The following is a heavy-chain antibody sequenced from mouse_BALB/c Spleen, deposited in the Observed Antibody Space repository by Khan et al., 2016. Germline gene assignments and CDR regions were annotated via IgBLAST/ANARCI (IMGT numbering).Heavy chain of an antibody. CDR1: GDSITSGY. J-gene: IGHJ2*01. V-gene: IGHV3-8*02. D-gene: IGHD3-2*01. Sequence: EVQLQESGPSLVKPSQTLTLTCSVTGDSITSGYWNWIRKLPGNKLEYMGYISYSGSTYYNPSLKSRISIIRDTSKNQYYLQLNSVTTEDTATYXCASYDSSGSFFDYWGQGTTLTVSS. CDR3: ASYDSSGSFFDY. CDR2: ISYSGST.